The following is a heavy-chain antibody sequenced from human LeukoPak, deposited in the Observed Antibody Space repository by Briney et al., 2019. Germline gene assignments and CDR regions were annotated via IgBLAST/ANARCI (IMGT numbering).Heavy chain of an antibody. D-gene: IGHD6-19*01. CDR2: IWYDGSNK. Sequence: GGSLRLSCAASGFTFSSYGMHWVRQAPGKGLEWVAVIWYDGSNKYYADSVKGRFTISRDNSKNTLYLQMNSLRAEDTAVYYCGIDISGLPDYWGQGTLVTVSS. V-gene: IGHV3-33*01. J-gene: IGHJ4*02. CDR3: GIDISGLPDY. CDR1: GFTFSSYG.